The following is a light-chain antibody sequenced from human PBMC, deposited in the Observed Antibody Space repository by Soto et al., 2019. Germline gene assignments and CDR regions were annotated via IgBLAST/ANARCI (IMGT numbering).Light chain of an antibody. Sequence: EMERMPSPAALPVSPGERATLSRRASQSVSSNLAWYQQKPGQAPRFLIYGASTRATGIPARFSGSGSGTEFTLTISSLQSEDFAVYYCQQYDNWPLTLGGGTKVDIK. V-gene: IGKV3-15*01. CDR2: GAS. J-gene: IGKJ4*01. CDR1: QSVSSN. CDR3: QQYDNWPLT.